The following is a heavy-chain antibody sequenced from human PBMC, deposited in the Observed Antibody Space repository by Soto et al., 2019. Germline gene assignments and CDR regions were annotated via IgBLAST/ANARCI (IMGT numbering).Heavy chain of an antibody. Sequence: SGPTLVNPTQTLTLTCSFSGFSLSTSGMCVSWIRQAPGKALEWLARIDWDDDKDYNTSLRTRLTISKDTSKNQVVLTMTNMEPVDTATYYCARILRVADLDSYYYGMDVWGQGTTVTVSS. CDR1: GFSLSTSGMC. J-gene: IGHJ6*02. D-gene: IGHD6-19*01. CDR2: IDWDDDK. V-gene: IGHV2-70*11. CDR3: ARILRVADLDSYYYGMDV.